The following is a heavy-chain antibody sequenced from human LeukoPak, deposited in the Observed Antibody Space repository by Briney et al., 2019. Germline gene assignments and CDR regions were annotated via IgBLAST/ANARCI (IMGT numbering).Heavy chain of an antibody. CDR2: IFHSGST. J-gene: IGHJ4*02. CDR3: ARLFDC. Sequence: SETLSLTCAVSGYSISSGSYWGWIRQPPGEGLEWIGSIFHSGSTYYNPSLKSRVTISVDTSKNQFSLRLSSVTAADTAVYYCARLFDCWGQGTLVTVSS. V-gene: IGHV4-38-2*01. CDR1: GYSISSGSY.